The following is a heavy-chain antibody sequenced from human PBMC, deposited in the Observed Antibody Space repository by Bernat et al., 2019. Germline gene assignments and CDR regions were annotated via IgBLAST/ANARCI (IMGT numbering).Heavy chain of an antibody. Sequence: QVQLVESGGGVVQPGRSLRLSCAASGFTFSSYGLHWVRQAPGKGLEWVAYIRYDGSNKYYADYVKGRFTISRDNSKNTLFLQMNSLTTDDTAVYYCAKPIPGSRELGAFDTWGQGTMVTVSS. D-gene: IGHD1-7*01. V-gene: IGHV3-30*02. CDR2: IRYDGSNK. CDR1: GFTFSSYG. CDR3: AKPIPGSRELGAFDT. J-gene: IGHJ3*02.